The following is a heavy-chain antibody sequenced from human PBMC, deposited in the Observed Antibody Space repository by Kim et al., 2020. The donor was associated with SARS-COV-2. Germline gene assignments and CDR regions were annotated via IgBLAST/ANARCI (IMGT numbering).Heavy chain of an antibody. CDR1: GGSFSGYY. D-gene: IGHD3-16*01. CDR2: INHSGST. V-gene: IGHV4-34*01. J-gene: IGHJ4*02. CDR3: ARGPGGPATALDY. Sequence: SETLSLTCAVYGGSFSGYYWSWIRQPPGKGLEWIGEINHSGSTNYNPSLKSRVTISVDTSKNQFSLKLSSVTAADTAVYYCARGPGGPATALDYWGQGTLVTVSS.